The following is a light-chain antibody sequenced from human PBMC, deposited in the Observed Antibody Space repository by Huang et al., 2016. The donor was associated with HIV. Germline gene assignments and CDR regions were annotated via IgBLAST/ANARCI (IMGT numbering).Light chain of an antibody. J-gene: IGKJ2*01. CDR2: AAI. CDR3: QQSDKTPRT. Sequence: DIQMTQSPSSLAAFLGDRVIISCREIQNLSRYLNWYQQKPGKAPKLLIYAAISLQGGVPSTFSGSGSGTDFTLTITNLQPEDSATYYCQQSDKTPRTFGQGTKLEIK. CDR1: QNLSRY. V-gene: IGKV1-39*01.